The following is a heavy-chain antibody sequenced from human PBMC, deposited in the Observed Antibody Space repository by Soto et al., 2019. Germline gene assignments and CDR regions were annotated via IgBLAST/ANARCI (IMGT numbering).Heavy chain of an antibody. CDR3: AIGRVKYSSSETFDY. D-gene: IGHD6-6*01. V-gene: IGHV1-69*06. J-gene: IGHJ4*02. Sequence: ASVKVSCKASGGTFSSYATSWVRQAPGEGLEWMGGIIPIFGTANYAHKFQGRVTITADKSATTAYMELSSLRSEDTAVYYCAIGRVKYSSSETFDYCGQGTLVTVSS. CDR1: GGTFSSYA. CDR2: IIPIFGTA.